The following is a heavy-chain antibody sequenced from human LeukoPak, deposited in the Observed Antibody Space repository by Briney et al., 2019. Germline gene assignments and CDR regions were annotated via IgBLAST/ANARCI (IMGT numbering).Heavy chain of an antibody. CDR3: ARPVIPSAYQETYYMDV. D-gene: IGHD3-16*01. CDR1: GFSFSSYS. J-gene: IGHJ6*03. CDR2: MSTTSSTI. V-gene: IGHV3-48*01. Sequence: PGGSLRLSCAASGFSFSSYSMNWVRQAPGKGLEWVSYMSTTSSTIYYADSVKGRFTISRDNAKNSLYLQMHSLTAEDTGLYYCARPVIPSAYQETYYMDVWGKGTTVTVS.